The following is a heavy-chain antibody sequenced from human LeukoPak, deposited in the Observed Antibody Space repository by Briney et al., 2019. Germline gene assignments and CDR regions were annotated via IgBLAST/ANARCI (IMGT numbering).Heavy chain of an antibody. CDR2: IYYGGST. CDR1: GVYGGSFNGYY. Sequence: SETLSRTCAVSGVYGGSFNGYYWSWIRQPPGKGLEWIGSIYYGGSTYYNPSLKSRVTISLDTSKNQFSLRLSSVTAADTAVYFCARDVSNPWGQGTMVTVSS. J-gene: IGHJ3*01. D-gene: IGHD3-16*01. CDR3: ARDVSNP. V-gene: IGHV4-39*01.